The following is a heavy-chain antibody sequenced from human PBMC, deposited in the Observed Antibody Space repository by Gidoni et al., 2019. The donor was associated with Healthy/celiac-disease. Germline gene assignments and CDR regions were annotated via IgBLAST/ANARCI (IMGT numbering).Heavy chain of an antibody. CDR2: ISGSGGST. J-gene: IGHJ4*02. V-gene: IGHV3-23*01. Sequence: MSWVRQAPGKGLEWVSAISGSGGSTYYADSVKGRFTISRDNSKNTLYLQMNSLRAEDTAVYYCAKVIVATIRGPCDYWGQGTLVTVSS. CDR3: AKVIVATIRGPCDY. D-gene: IGHD5-12*01.